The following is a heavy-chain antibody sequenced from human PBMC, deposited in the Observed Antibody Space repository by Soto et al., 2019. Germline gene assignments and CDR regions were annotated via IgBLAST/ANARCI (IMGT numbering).Heavy chain of an antibody. V-gene: IGHV4-30-4*01. J-gene: IGHJ6*02. D-gene: IGHD3-10*01. CDR3: ARELRFGEDYYGMDV. CDR1: GGSISSGDYY. Sequence: PSETLSLTCTVSGGSISSGDYYWSWIRQPPGKGLEWIGYIYYSGSTYYNPSLKSRVTISVDTSKNQFSLKLSSVTAADTAVYYCARELRFGEDYYGMDVWGQGTTVT. CDR2: IYYSGST.